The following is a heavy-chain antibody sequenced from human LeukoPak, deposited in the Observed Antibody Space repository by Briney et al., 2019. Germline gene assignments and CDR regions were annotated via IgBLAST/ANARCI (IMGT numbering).Heavy chain of an antibody. Sequence: GGSMRLSCAASGFTFDDYGMSWVRQAPGKGLEWVSGINWNGGSTGYADSVKGRFTISRDNAKNSLYLQMNSLRAEDTALYYCARVFGYDSSGWFDYWGQGALVTVSS. CDR2: INWNGGST. CDR3: ARVFGYDSSGWFDY. CDR1: GFTFDDYG. D-gene: IGHD3-22*01. J-gene: IGHJ4*02. V-gene: IGHV3-20*04.